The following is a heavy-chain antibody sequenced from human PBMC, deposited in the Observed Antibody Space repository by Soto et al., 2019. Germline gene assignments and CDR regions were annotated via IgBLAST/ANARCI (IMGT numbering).Heavy chain of an antibody. J-gene: IGHJ4*02. V-gene: IGHV1-69*12. CDR3: ARGVRYCSGGSCDQHNYYFDY. CDR2: IIPIFGTA. D-gene: IGHD2-15*01. Sequence: QVQLVQSGAEVKKPGSSVKVSCKASGGTFSSYAISWVRQAPGQGLEWMGGIIPIFGTANYAQKFQGRVTITADESTSTAYMEVSSLRSEDTAVYYCARGVRYCSGGSCDQHNYYFDYWGQGTLVTVSS. CDR1: GGTFSSYA.